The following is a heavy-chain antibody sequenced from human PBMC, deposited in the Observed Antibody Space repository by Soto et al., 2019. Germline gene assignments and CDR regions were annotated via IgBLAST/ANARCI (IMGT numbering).Heavy chain of an antibody. V-gene: IGHV3-21*01. CDR3: ARDYGGYDFWSGYYAFDY. D-gene: IGHD3-3*01. Sequence: GXSLRLSCAASGFTFSSYSMNWFRQAPVNGLEWLSSISSSSSYIYYADSVKGRFTISRDNAKNSLYLQMNSLRAEDTAVYYCARDYGGYDFWSGYYAFDYWGQGTLVTVSS. CDR2: ISSSSSYI. CDR1: GFTFSSYS. J-gene: IGHJ4*02.